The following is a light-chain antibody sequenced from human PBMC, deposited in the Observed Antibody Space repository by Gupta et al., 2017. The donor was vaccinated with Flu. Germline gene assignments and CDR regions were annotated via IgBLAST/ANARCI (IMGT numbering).Light chain of an antibody. Sequence: IYCKSSQSLLHRNGYNYLDWYLQKPGQSPQLLIYWGSNRASGVPDRFSGSGSGTDFTLKISRVEAEDVGVYYCMQALQSPRTFGQGTKVEIK. J-gene: IGKJ1*01. CDR1: QSLLHRNGYNY. CDR2: WGS. V-gene: IGKV2-28*01. CDR3: MQALQSPRT.